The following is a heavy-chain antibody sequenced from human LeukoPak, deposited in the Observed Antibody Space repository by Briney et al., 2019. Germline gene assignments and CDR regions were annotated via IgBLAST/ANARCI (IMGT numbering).Heavy chain of an antibody. Sequence: PSQTLSLTCTVSGDSISNGGYYWGWIRQPPGKGLEWIGSIYYSGSTYYNPSLKSRVTISVDTSKKQFSLKLSSVTAADTAVYYCARLMSYYDFWSGYSPFDYWGQGTLVTVSS. D-gene: IGHD3-3*01. CDR3: ARLMSYYDFWSGYSPFDY. CDR1: GDSISNGGYY. V-gene: IGHV4-39*01. J-gene: IGHJ4*02. CDR2: IYYSGST.